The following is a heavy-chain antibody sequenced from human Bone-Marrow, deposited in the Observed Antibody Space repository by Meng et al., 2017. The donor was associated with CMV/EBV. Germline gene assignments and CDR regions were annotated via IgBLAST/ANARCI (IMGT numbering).Heavy chain of an antibody. V-gene: IGHV3-33*06. D-gene: IGHD2-15*01. CDR2: IWYDGSNK. J-gene: IGHJ4*02. Sequence: GGSLRLSCAASGFTFSSYGMHWVRQAPGKGLEWVAVIWYDGSNKYYADSVKGRFTISRDNSKNTLYLQMNSLRAEDTAVYYCAKEAACSGGSCYTAYCDDWGRGNLVNVAS. CDR1: GFTFSSYG. CDR3: AKEAACSGGSCYTAYCDD.